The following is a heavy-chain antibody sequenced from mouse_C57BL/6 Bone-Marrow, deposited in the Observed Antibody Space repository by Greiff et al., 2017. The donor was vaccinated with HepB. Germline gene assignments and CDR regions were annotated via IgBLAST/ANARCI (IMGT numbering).Heavy chain of an antibody. Sequence: CQLKASGPELVKPGASVKISCKASGYSFTDYNMNWVKQSNGKSLEWIGVINPNYGTTSYNQKFKGKATLTVDQSSSTAYMQLNSLTSEDSAVYYCARNYGSSHWYFDVWGTGTTVTVSS. CDR3: ARNYGSSHWYFDV. D-gene: IGHD1-1*01. V-gene: IGHV1-39*01. CDR2: INPNYGTT. CDR1: GYSFTDYN. J-gene: IGHJ1*03.